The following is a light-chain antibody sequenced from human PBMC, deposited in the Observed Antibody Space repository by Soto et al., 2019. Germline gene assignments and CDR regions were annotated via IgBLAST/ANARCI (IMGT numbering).Light chain of an antibody. V-gene: IGKV3D-15*01. CDR3: PQYNNWPPLT. CDR2: GAY. CDR1: QSVSSN. Sequence: IVMTQSPATLSVSPGERATLFCRASQSVSSNLAWYQQRPGQSPRLLIFGAYTRATGIPARFSGSGSGTEFTLTISSLQSEDSAGYFCPQYNNWPPLTVGGGPKVEIK. J-gene: IGKJ4*01.